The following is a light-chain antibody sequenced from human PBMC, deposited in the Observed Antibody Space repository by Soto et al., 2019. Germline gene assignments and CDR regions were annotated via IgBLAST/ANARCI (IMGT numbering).Light chain of an antibody. Sequence: TQSPSSVSASVGDSVTITCRANQDIDQWLVWYQQKPGQAPRLLIYGASSRASGIPDRFSGSGSGTDFTLTINRLEPEDFALYYCQQFGSSPWTFGQGTKVDIK. CDR1: QDIDQW. CDR3: QQFGSSPWT. V-gene: IGKV3-20*01. J-gene: IGKJ1*01. CDR2: GAS.